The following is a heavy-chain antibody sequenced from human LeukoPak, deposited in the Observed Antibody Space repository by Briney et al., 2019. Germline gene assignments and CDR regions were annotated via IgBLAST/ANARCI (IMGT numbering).Heavy chain of an antibody. V-gene: IGHV1-2*02. CDR2: INPNSGDT. Sequence: VASVKVSCKASGYTFTGYYMHWVRQAPGQGLEWMGWINPNSGDTNYAQKFQGRVTMIRDTSISTAYMELSRLRSDDTAVYYCARDSSRVGATSDYWGQGTLVTVSS. CDR1: GYTFTGYY. D-gene: IGHD1-26*01. J-gene: IGHJ4*02. CDR3: ARDSSRVGATSDY.